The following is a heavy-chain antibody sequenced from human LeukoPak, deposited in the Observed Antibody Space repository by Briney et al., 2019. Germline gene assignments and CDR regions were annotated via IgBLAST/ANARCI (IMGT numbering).Heavy chain of an antibody. CDR1: GYRFNAYW. D-gene: IGHD3-22*01. J-gene: IGHJ3*01. CDR2: IYPGDSDT. CDR3: ARPNITSYYDSRGYVDV. Sequence: GESLKISCKGSGYRFNAYWIAWVRQMPGKGLEWMGIIYPGDSDTRYSPSFQGQVTISADKSVRTAYLQWSSLKASDTAMYYCARPNITSYYDSRGYVDVWGQGTMVTVSS. V-gene: IGHV5-51*01.